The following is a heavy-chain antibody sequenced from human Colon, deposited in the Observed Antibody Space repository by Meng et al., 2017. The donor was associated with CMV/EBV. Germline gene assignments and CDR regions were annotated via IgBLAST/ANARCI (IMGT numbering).Heavy chain of an antibody. CDR2: VSSLSNDI. D-gene: IGHD3-9*01. CDR1: GFTFSSST. J-gene: IGHJ4*01. V-gene: IGHV3-21*01. CDR3: AKLNGFTLKRSFFFDS. Sequence: GESLKISCEASGFTFSSSTMNWVRQAPGKGLEWVASVSSLSNDIYYADTVKGRFTISRDNAKKSLYLEMNSLGAEDTAVYFCAKLNGFTLKRSFFFDSWGHGILVTVSS.